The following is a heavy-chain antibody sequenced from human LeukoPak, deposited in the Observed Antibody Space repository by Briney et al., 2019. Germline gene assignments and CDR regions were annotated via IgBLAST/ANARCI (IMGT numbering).Heavy chain of an antibody. D-gene: IGHD6-19*01. J-gene: IGHJ5*02. CDR3: ARDPDSGYSSGWYGGWFDP. CDR2: IYSGGST. V-gene: IGHV3-66*01. CDR1: GFTVSSNY. Sequence: PGGSLRLSCAASGFTVSSNYMSWVRQAPGKGLEWVSVIYSGGSTYYADSVKGRFTISRDNSKNTLYLQMNSLRAEDTAVYYCARDPDSGYSSGWYGGWFDPWGQGTLVTVSS.